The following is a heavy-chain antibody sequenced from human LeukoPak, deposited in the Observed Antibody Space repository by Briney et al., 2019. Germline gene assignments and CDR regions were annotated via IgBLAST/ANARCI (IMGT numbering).Heavy chain of an antibody. D-gene: IGHD6-13*01. J-gene: IGHJ3*02. V-gene: IGHV3-30*02. CDR3: AKNSGYSSSYYDAFDI. CDR2: IRYDGSNK. Sequence: GGSLRLSCAASGFTFSSYGMHWVRQAPGKGLEWVAFIRYDGSNKYYADSVKGRFTISRDNSKNTLYLHVNSLRPEDTAVYYCAKNSGYSSSYYDAFDIWGQGTMVTVSS. CDR1: GFTFSSYG.